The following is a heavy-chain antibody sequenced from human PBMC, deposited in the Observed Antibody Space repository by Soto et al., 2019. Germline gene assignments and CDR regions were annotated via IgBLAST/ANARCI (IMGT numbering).Heavy chain of an antibody. CDR2: IYYSGST. V-gene: IGHV4-61*01. CDR3: ARDREMAGWFDP. J-gene: IGHJ5*02. CDR1: GGSVSSGSYY. Sequence: QVQLQESGPGLVKPSETLSLTCTVSGGSVSSGSYYWSWIRQPPGKGLEWIGYIYYSGSTNYNPSLKSRVTISVDTSKNQFSLKLSAVTAADTAVYYWARDREMAGWFDPWGQGTLVTVSS. D-gene: IGHD2-8*01.